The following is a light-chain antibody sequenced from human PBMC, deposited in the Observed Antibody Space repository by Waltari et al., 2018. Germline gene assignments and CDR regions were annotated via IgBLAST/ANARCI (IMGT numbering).Light chain of an antibody. J-gene: IGKJ2*01. V-gene: IGKV1-NL1*01. CDR3: QQYYSTPYT. CDR1: QDIRNS. Sequence: DIQMTQSPSSLSASVGHRVTITCRARQDIRNSLAWYQQKPGAAPKLLLYAASRLLSGVPSRFSGSGSGTDYTLTISSLQPEDFATYYCQQYYSTPYTFGQGTKLEI. CDR2: AAS.